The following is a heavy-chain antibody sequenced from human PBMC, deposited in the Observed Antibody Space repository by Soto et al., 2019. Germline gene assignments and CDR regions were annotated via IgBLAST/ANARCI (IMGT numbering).Heavy chain of an antibody. Sequence: EVQLLESGGGVVQPGGSLRLSCEASGFNFRNDDMLWVRQVKGKGLEWVSAIGSAGDTYYSASVKGRFTISRENTKNFLFLQMNSLRAGDTAVYYCARGGYSSGFYHYAMDVWGQGTAVTVSS. J-gene: IGHJ6*02. CDR3: ARGGYSSGFYHYAMDV. D-gene: IGHD6-19*01. V-gene: IGHV3-13*01. CDR2: IGSAGDT. CDR1: GFNFRNDD.